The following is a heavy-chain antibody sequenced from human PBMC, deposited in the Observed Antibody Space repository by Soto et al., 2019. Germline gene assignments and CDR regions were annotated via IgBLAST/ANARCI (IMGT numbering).Heavy chain of an antibody. CDR2: IYYTGST. D-gene: IGHD2-8*01. Sequence: QLQLQESGPGLVKPSETLSLTCTVSGGSISINNYYWGWIRQPPGKGPEWIGSIYYTGSTSYISSLKSRLTISLDTSTNQYSMRLSSVTAADTAVYYCARHGVNGNHDCWGQGTLITVSS. V-gene: IGHV4-39*01. J-gene: IGHJ4*02. CDR3: ARHGVNGNHDC. CDR1: GGSISINNYY.